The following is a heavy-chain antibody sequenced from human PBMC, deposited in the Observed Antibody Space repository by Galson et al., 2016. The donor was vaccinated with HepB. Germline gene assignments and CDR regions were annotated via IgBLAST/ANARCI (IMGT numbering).Heavy chain of an antibody. V-gene: IGHV3-15*01. J-gene: IGHJ5*02. CDR1: GFTFSDTW. Sequence: SLRLSCAASGFTFSDTWMSWVRQAPGKGLEWVGRITSKTDGWTPDYAAPVKGKFTISRDDSRNTLYLQMNSLKTEDTAVYYCTKDRGRVGAAGWFDPWGQGTLVTVSS. CDR2: ITSKTDGWTP. D-gene: IGHD1-26*01. CDR3: TKDRGRVGAAGWFDP.